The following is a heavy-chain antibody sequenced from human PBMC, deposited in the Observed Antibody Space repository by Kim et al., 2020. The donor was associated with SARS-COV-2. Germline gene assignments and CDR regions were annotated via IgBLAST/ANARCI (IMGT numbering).Heavy chain of an antibody. CDR2: IYYSGST. J-gene: IGHJ3*01. D-gene: IGHD2-15*01. CDR1: GGSISSSSYY. CDR3: ARQPRIGWRDAFDF. Sequence: SETLSLPCTVSGGSISSSSYYWGWIRQPPGKGLEWIGSIYYSGSTYYNPSLKSRVTISVDTSKNQFSLKLSSVTAADTAVYYCARQPRIGWRDAFDFWGQGTMVTVSS. V-gene: IGHV4-39*01.